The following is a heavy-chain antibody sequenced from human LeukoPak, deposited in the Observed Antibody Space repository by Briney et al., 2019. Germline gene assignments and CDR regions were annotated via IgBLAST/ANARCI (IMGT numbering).Heavy chain of an antibody. J-gene: IGHJ4*02. CDR3: ARYSSSWYWGFDY. CDR2: INSDGSST. V-gene: IGHV3-74*01. CDR1: GFTFSSYW. Sequence: PGVSLRLSCAASGFTFSSYWMHWVRQAPGKGLVWVSRINSDGSSTSYADSVKGRFTISRDSAKNTLYLQMNSLRAEDTAVYYCARYSSSWYWGFDYWGQGTLVTVSS. D-gene: IGHD6-13*01.